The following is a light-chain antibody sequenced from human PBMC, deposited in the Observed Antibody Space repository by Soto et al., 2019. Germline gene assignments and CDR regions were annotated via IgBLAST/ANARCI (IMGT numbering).Light chain of an antibody. V-gene: IGKV1-39*01. CDR1: ENIDNY. Sequence: DIQMTQSPSSLSASLGDRVTLTCRASENIDNYLNWYQQKQGEAPKLLIYATSTLQSGVPSRFSGSGSGTEFTLTISSLQAEDFATYFCQESYTTYAVTFGGGPKLHIK. CDR3: QESYTTYAVT. CDR2: ATS. J-gene: IGKJ4*01.